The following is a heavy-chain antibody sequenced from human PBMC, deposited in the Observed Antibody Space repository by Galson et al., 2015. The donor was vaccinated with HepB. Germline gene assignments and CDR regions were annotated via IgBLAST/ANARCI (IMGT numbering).Heavy chain of an antibody. D-gene: IGHD6-13*01. CDR3: AKEKNSTIWSLDD. J-gene: IGHJ4*02. Sequence: SLRLSCAAAGFTFSRCGMHWVRQAPGKGLEWVAVISSDGGNNYYKDSVRGRFTVFRDNSKNTLYLQMNSLRGDDTAVYFCAKEKNSTIWSLDDWGRGTLVTVSS. CDR1: GFTFSRCG. V-gene: IGHV3-30*18. CDR2: ISSDGGNN.